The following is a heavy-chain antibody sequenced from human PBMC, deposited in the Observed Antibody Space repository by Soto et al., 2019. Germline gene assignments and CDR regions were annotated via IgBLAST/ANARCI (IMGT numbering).Heavy chain of an antibody. Sequence: GETLKISCNGSGYSFTSYWIAWVRQMPGKGLEWMGIIYPGDSDTRYSPSLQGQVTISADKSISTAYLQWSSLKASDTAMYYCARLFKGYCSSNSCSPLHSYYYGMDVWGQGTKVTVYS. V-gene: IGHV5-51*01. J-gene: IGHJ6*02. CDR3: ARLFKGYCSSNSCSPLHSYYYGMDV. CDR1: GYSFTSYW. CDR2: IYPGDSDT. D-gene: IGHD2-2*01.